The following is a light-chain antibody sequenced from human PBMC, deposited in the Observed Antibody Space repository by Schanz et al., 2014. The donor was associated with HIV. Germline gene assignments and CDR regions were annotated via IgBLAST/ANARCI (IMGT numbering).Light chain of an antibody. Sequence: EIVLTQSPGTLSLSPGERATLSCRASQSVSSNYLAWYQQKPSQAPRLLTYGASIRATGIPDRFSGSGSGTDFTLTISRLEPEDFAVFYCQQYAISPITFGQGTRLEIK. CDR1: QSVSSNY. CDR3: QQYAISPIT. J-gene: IGKJ5*01. V-gene: IGKV3-20*01. CDR2: GAS.